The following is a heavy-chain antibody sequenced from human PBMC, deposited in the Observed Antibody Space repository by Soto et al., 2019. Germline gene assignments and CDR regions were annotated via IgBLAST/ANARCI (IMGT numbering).Heavy chain of an antibody. V-gene: IGHV3-74*01. D-gene: IGHD3-22*01. CDR3: TLHKFDSSGYVSDY. CDR2: IHSDGITT. J-gene: IGHJ4*02. Sequence: GGSLRLSCAASGITFSNYWMEWVRQALGKGLVWVSRIHSDGITTYYGDSVKGRFTISRDNAKSTVYLQMNSLGAEDTATYHCTLHKFDSSGYVSDYWGQGTLVTVSS. CDR1: GITFSNYW.